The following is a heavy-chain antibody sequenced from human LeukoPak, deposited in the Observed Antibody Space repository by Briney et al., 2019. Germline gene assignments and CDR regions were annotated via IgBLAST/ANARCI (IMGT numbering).Heavy chain of an antibody. V-gene: IGHV4-4*07. CDR3: ARAADYYDSSGYYHPLFDY. D-gene: IGHD3-22*01. CDR1: GGSISSYY. CDR2: IYTSGST. J-gene: IGHJ4*02. Sequence: SETLSLTCTVSGGSISSYYWSWIRQPAGKGLERIGRIYTSGSTNYNPSLKSRVTMSVDTSKNQFSLKLSSVTAADTAVYYCARAADYYDSSGYYHPLFDYWGQGTLVTVSS.